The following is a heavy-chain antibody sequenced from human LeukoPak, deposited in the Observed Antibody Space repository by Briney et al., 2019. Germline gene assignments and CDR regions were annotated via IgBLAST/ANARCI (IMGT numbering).Heavy chain of an antibody. CDR1: GFTFDDYG. Sequence: GGSLRLSCVASGFTFDDYGMSWVRQAPGKGLEWVSGINWNGGSTGYADSVKGRFTISRDNAKNSLYLQMNSLRAEDTALYYCARDILAYGSGPSGYIDLWGRGTLVTVSS. CDR2: INWNGGST. CDR3: ARDILAYGSGPSGYIDL. J-gene: IGHJ2*01. V-gene: IGHV3-20*04. D-gene: IGHD3-10*01.